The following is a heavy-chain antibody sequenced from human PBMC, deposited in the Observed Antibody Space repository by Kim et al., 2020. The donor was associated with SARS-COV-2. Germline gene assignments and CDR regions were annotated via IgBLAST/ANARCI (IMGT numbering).Heavy chain of an antibody. CDR2: IYYSGST. V-gene: IGHV4-59*01. J-gene: IGHJ4*02. CDR1: GGSISSYY. CDR3: ARGGRLQLWLEIDY. D-gene: IGHD5-18*01. Sequence: SETLSLTCTVSGGSISSYYWSWIRQPPGKGLEWIGYIYYSGSTNYNPSLKSRVTISVDTSKNQFSLKLSSVTAADTAVYYCARGGRLQLWLEIDYWGQGTLVTVSS.